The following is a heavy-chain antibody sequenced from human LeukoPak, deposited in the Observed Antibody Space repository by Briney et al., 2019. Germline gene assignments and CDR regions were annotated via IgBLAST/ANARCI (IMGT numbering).Heavy chain of an antibody. CDR3: ARTRDYSNSWFDY. V-gene: IGHV4-59*08. CDR2: IYYSGST. Sequence: TPSETLSLTCTVSGGSISSYYWSWIRQPPGKGLEWIGYIYYSGSTNYNPSLKSRVTISVDTSKNQFSLKLSSVTAADAAVYYCARTRDYSNSWFDYWGQGTLVTVSS. CDR1: GGSISSYY. D-gene: IGHD4-11*01. J-gene: IGHJ4*02.